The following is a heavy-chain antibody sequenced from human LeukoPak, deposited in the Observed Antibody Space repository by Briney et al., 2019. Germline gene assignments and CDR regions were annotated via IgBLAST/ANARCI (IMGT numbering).Heavy chain of an antibody. CDR3: ASKSYYDFWSGYEHYYYYGMDV. V-gene: IGHV1-69*13. CDR2: IIPIFGTA. Sequence: SVKVSCKASGGTFSSYAISWVRQAPGQGLEWMGGIIPIFGTANYAQKFQGRVMITADESTSTAYMELSSLRSEDTAVYYCASKSYYDFWSGYEHYYYYGMDVWGQGITVTVSS. CDR1: GGTFSSYA. D-gene: IGHD3-3*01. J-gene: IGHJ6*02.